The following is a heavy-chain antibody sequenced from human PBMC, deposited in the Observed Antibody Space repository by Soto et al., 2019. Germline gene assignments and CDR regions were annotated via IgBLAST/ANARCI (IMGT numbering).Heavy chain of an antibody. D-gene: IGHD2-15*01. J-gene: IGHJ5*02. CDR1: GGTFSSYA. Sequence: QVQLVQSGDEVKKPGSSVKVSCKASGGTFSSYAISWVRQAPGQGLEWMGGIIPIFGTANYAQKFQGRVTITADKSTRTAYMELSSLRSEDTAVYYCARGRDCSGGSCTAIGWFDPWGQGTLVTVSS. V-gene: IGHV1-69*06. CDR2: IIPIFGTA. CDR3: ARGRDCSGGSCTAIGWFDP.